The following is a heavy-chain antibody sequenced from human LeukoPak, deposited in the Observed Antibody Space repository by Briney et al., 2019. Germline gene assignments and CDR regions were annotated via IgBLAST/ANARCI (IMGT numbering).Heavy chain of an antibody. CDR2: IYSGGST. V-gene: IGHV3-53*01. D-gene: IGHD4-23*01. J-gene: IGHJ3*02. CDR3: ARGGYYGGTLGTFDI. CDR1: GFTVSSNY. Sequence: GGSLRLSCAASGFTVSSNYMSLVRQAPGKGLEWVSVIYSGGSTYYADSVKGRFTISRDNSKNTLYLQMNSLRAEDTAVYYCARGGYYGGTLGTFDIWGQGTMVTVSS.